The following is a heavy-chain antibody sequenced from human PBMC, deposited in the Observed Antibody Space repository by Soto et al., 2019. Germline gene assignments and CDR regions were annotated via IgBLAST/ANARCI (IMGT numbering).Heavy chain of an antibody. Sequence: EVQLVESGGGLVQSGGSLRLSCAASGFTFSSDWMHWVRQAPGKGLVWVSRMNSDGSRTTYADSVKGRFTISRDNAKNTLYLQMNSLRAEDTAVYYCARGPRGWYGFDYWGQGTLVTVSS. CDR2: MNSDGSRT. V-gene: IGHV3-74*01. CDR3: ARGPRGWYGFDY. CDR1: GFTFSSDW. J-gene: IGHJ4*02. D-gene: IGHD6-19*01.